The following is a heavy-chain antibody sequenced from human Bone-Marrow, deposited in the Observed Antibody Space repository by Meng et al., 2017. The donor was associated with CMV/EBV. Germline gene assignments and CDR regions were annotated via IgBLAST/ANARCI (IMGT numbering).Heavy chain of an antibody. CDR1: GFTFRNYY. J-gene: IGHJ4*02. CDR2: IKYDGSEK. CDR3: ARDLEFLALDY. V-gene: IGHV3-7*01. Sequence: GGPLRLSCVASGFTFRNYYMNWVRQAPGKGLEWVASIKYDGSEKFYVDSVKGRFTISRDNAKNSLYLQMNSLRAEDTAVYYCARDLEFLALDYWGQGRLVTVSS. D-gene: IGHD3-3*01.